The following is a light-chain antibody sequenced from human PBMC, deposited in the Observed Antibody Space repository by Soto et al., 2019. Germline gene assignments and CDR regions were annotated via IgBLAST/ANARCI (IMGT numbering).Light chain of an antibody. CDR2: GAS. CDR3: QQYNSYWWT. J-gene: IGKJ1*01. CDR1: QNLRSS. Sequence: EIVMTQSPATLSVSPGERATLSCRASQNLRSSLAWYQQKPGQAPRLLIYGASTRATGIPARFSGSGSGTEFTLTISSLQPDDFATYFCQQYNSYWWTFGQGTKVDIK. V-gene: IGKV3-15*01.